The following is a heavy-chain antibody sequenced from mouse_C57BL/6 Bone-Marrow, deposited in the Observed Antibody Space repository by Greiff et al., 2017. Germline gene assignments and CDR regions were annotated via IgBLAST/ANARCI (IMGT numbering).Heavy chain of an antibody. CDR2: IYPSDSET. Sequence: QAQLQQPGAELVRPGSSVKLSCKASGYTFTSYWMDWVKQRPGQGLEWIGNIYPSDSETHYNQKFKDKATLTVDKSSSTAYMQLSSLTSEDYAVYYCARGWAYKGAYWGQGTLVTVSA. V-gene: IGHV1-61*01. J-gene: IGHJ3*01. CDR1: GYTFTSYW. D-gene: IGHD1-1*02. CDR3: ARGWAYKGAY.